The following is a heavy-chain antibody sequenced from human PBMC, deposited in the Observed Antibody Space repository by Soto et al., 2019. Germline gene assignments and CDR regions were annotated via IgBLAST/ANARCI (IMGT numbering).Heavy chain of an antibody. J-gene: IGHJ6*02. D-gene: IGHD3-3*01. V-gene: IGHV1-69*13. CDR3: ARESTRFLEWFRHYYYYYGTDV. CDR2: IIPIFGTA. Sequence: VKVSCKASGGTFSSYAISWVRQAPGQGLEWMGGIIPIFGTANYAQKFQGRVTITADESTSTAYMELSSLRSEDTAVYYCARESTRFLEWFRHYYYYYGTDVWGQGTTVTVSS. CDR1: GGTFSSYA.